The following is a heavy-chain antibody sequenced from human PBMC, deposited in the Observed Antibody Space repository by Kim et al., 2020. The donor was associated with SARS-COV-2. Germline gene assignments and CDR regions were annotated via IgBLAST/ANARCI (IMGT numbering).Heavy chain of an antibody. Sequence: TYYADSVKGRFTISRDNSKNTLYLQMNSLRAEDTAVYYCAKHREWVLLNYWGQGTLVTVSS. CDR3: AKHREWVLLNY. V-gene: IGHV3-23*01. J-gene: IGHJ4*02. D-gene: IGHD3-22*01. CDR2: T.